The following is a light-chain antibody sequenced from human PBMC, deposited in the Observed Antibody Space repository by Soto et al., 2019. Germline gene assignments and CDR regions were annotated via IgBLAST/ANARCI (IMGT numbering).Light chain of an antibody. V-gene: IGLV2-14*01. CDR3: GSYTSSSTLYV. J-gene: IGLJ1*01. CDR2: DVS. CDR1: SSDVGGYNY. Sequence: QSALTQPASVSGSPGQSITISCTGTSSDVGGYNYVSWYQQHPGKAPKLMIYDVSNRPSVVSNRFAGSKSGNTASLTISGLPADYEADYYCGSYTSSSTLYVFGTGTKVTVL.